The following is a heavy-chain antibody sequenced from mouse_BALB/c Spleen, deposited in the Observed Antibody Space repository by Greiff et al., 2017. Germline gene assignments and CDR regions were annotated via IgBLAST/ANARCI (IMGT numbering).Heavy chain of an antibody. D-gene: IGHD2-1*01. CDR2: IDPSDSYT. Sequence: QVQLQQPGAELVKPGASVKLSCKASGYTFTSYWMHWVKQRPGQGLEWIGEIDPSDSYTNYNQKFKGKATLTVDKSSSTAYMQLSSLTSEDSAVYYCARSRGNLYDYWGQGTTLTVSS. CDR1: GYTFTSYW. J-gene: IGHJ2*01. V-gene: IGHV1-69*02. CDR3: ARSRGNLYDY.